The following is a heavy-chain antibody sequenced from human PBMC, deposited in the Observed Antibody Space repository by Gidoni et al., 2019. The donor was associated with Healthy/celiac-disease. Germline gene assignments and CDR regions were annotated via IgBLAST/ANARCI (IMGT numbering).Heavy chain of an antibody. V-gene: IGHV3-7*04. CDR2: IKQDGREN. CDR3: ARDLKDIVVVVAASDAFDV. D-gene: IGHD2-15*01. Sequence: EVQLVQSGGGLVPPGGTLRLPCAAYVSTFSSSWMSWVRQAPGRGLAWLAHIKQDGRENNYVDSVKDRFTISGDNAMNSLYRQMNSLRAEDTAVYYCARDLKDIVVVVAASDAFDVWGQGTMVTVSS. J-gene: IGHJ3*01. CDR1: VSTFSSSW.